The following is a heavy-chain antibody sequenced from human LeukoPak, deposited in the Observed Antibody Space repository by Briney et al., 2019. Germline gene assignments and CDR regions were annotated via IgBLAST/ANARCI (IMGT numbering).Heavy chain of an antibody. Sequence: PGGSLRLSCAASGFTFSSYSMNWVRQAPGKGLEWVSSISSSSSYIYYADSVKGRFTISRDNAKNSLYLQMNSLRAEDTAVYYCAKETVAGTDPDYGMDVWGQGTTVTVSS. J-gene: IGHJ6*02. CDR3: AKETVAGTDPDYGMDV. CDR2: ISSSSSYI. D-gene: IGHD6-19*01. CDR1: GFTFSSYS. V-gene: IGHV3-21*04.